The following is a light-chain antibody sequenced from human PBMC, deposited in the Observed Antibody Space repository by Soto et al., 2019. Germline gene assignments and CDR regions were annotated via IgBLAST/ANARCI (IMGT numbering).Light chain of an antibody. CDR1: QSVSSN. CDR2: GAY. Sequence: EIVMTQSPPTLSVSPGERATLSCRASQSVSSNLAWYQQKPGQAPRLLIYGAYTRATGIPARFSGSGSGTEFTLTISSLQSEDFAVYYCQQYHNWPPQITFGQGTRLEIK. J-gene: IGKJ5*01. V-gene: IGKV3-15*01. CDR3: QQYHNWPPQIT.